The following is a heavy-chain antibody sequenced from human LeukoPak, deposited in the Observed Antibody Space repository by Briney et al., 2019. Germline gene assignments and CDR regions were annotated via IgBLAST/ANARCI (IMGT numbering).Heavy chain of an antibody. CDR2: ISESGDRT. CDR1: GFTFSDYA. CDR3: ARGRSPFGY. V-gene: IGHV3-23*01. Sequence: GGSLRLSCVASGFTFSDYAMSWVRQAPGEALEWVSAISESGDRTFYAESVKGRFTISRDNYRNTLSLQMDSLRAEDTAVYYCARGRSPFGYWGQGTLVTVSS. D-gene: IGHD1-26*01. J-gene: IGHJ4*02.